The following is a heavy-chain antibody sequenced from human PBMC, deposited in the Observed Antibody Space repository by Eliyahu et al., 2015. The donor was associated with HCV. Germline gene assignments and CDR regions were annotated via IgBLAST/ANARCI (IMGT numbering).Heavy chain of an antibody. CDR2: IYSGGST. J-gene: IGHJ4*02. V-gene: IGHV3-66*01. CDR3: ARTSCSGGDCYSRGQFLDY. CDR1: GFTVSSNY. Sequence: VQLVESGGGLVQPGESLRISCAVSGFTVSSNYMSWVRQAPGKGLEWISIIYSGGSTYYADSVKGRFTISRDNSKNTLYLQMNSLRAEDTAVYYCARTSCSGGDCYSRGQFLDYWGQGTLVTVSS. D-gene: IGHD2-15*01.